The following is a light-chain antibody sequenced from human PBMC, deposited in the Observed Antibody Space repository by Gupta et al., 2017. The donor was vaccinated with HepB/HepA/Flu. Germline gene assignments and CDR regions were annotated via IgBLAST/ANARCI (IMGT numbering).Light chain of an antibody. CDR2: AAS. CDR3: RQDSRYPPT. J-gene: IGKJ4*01. CDR1: QGISNY. Sequence: IQTTPSPSSLSASVGDRVTITCRASQGISNYLYWFQQKPGKAPKCLIYAASNLQSGVPSRFSGSGSGTDFTLTISSLQSEDFGTYYCRQDSRYPPTFGTGTKVEIK. V-gene: IGKV1-16*01.